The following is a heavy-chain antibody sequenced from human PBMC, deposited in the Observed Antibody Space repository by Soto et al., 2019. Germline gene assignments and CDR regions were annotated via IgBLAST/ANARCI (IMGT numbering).Heavy chain of an antibody. CDR3: ARGLSIAAARNWFDP. D-gene: IGHD6-13*01. J-gene: IGHJ5*02. CDR1: GYTFTSYG. V-gene: IGHV1-18*01. CDR2: ISAYNGNT. Sequence: ASVKVSCKASGYTFTSYGISWVRQAPGQGLEWMGWISAYNGNTNYAQKLQGRVTMTTDTSTSTAYMELRSLRSDDTAVYYCARGLSIAAARNWFDPWGQGTLVTVSS.